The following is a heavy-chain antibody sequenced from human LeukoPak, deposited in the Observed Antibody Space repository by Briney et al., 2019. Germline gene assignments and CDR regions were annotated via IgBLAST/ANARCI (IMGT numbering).Heavy chain of an antibody. CDR3: ASRKLGNDY. V-gene: IGHV4-61*02. Sequence: PSETLSLTCTVSGGSISSGSYYWSWIRQPAGKGLEWIERIYTSESTNYNPSRQSRVTISVDTSKNQFSLKLSSVTAADTAVYYCASRKLGNDYWGQGTLVTVSS. CDR1: GGSISSGSYY. CDR2: IYTSEST. D-gene: IGHD7-27*01. J-gene: IGHJ4*02.